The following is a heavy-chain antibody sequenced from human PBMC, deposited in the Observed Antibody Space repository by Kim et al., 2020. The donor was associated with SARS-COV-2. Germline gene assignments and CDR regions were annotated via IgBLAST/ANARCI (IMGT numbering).Heavy chain of an antibody. J-gene: IGHJ4*02. CDR1: GDSINSALS. CDR3: ARGVEH. CDR2: IYDSGNA. Sequence: SETLSLTCTVSGDSINSALSWGWMRQPPGEGLQWLGLIYDSGNAFYNPSLKSRVSISVDTSKKHFSLRMTSVTAADTAIYFCARGVEHWGQGTLVTVSS. V-gene: IGHV4-38-2*02. D-gene: IGHD2-21*01.